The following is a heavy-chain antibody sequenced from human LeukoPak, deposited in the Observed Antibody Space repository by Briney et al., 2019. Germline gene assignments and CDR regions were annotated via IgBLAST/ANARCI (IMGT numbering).Heavy chain of an antibody. CDR3: TRGRFGELLLDY. J-gene: IGHJ4*02. Sequence: PGGSLRLSCTASGFTFGDYAMSWVRQAPGKGLEWVGFIRSKAYGGTTEYAASVKGRFTISRDDSKSIAYLQMNSLKTEDTAVYYCTRGRFGELLLDYWGQGTLVTVSS. D-gene: IGHD3-10*01. CDR2: IRSKAYGGTT. CDR1: GFTFGDYA. V-gene: IGHV3-49*04.